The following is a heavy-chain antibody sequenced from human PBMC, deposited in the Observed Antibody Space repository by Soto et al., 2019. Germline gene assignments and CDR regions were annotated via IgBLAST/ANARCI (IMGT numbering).Heavy chain of an antibody. CDR2: ITRSSSTM. D-gene: IGHD2-15*01. Sequence: GGSLRLSCAASGFSFSSYTMNWVRQAPGKGLEWISSITRSSSTMYYRDSVKGRFTISRDNAKTSLYLQMNSLRVEDSAVYYCARGREYCSGDNCYETGSDYCGQGT. CDR3: ARGREYCSGDNCYETGSDY. V-gene: IGHV3-48*01. CDR1: GFSFSSYT. J-gene: IGHJ4*02.